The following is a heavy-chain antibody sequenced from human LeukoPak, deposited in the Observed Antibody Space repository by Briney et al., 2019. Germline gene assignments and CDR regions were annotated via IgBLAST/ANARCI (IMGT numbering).Heavy chain of an antibody. V-gene: IGHV3-23*01. CDR2: ISGSGGST. CDR3: ARDLVTTGTTFTAFDI. D-gene: IGHD1-1*01. CDR1: GFTFSSYA. Sequence: GGSLRLSCAASGFTFSSYAMSWVRQAPGKGLEWVSAISGSGGSTYYADSVKGRFTISRDNSKNTLYLQMNSLRAEDTAVYYCARDLVTTGTTFTAFDIWGQGTMVTVSS. J-gene: IGHJ3*02.